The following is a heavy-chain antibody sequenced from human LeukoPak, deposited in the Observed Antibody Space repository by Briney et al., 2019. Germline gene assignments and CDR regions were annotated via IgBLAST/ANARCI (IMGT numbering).Heavy chain of an antibody. CDR2: IYYSGST. J-gene: IGHJ4*01. CDR3: ARVSAGYFDY. CDR1: GGSISSGDNY. V-gene: IGHV4-30-4*01. Sequence: SETLSLTCTGSGGSISSGDNYWSWIRQPPGKGLEWIGYIYYSGSTYSSPSLKSRVTISVDTSKDQFSLKVSSVTDADTAVYYCARVSAGYFDYWGHGTLVTVSS. D-gene: IGHD2/OR15-2a*01.